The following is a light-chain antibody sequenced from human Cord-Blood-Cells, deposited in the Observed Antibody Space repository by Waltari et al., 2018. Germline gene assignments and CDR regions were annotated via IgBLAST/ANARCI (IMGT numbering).Light chain of an antibody. CDR2: AAS. J-gene: IGKJ3*01. CDR1: QSISSY. CDR3: QQNYNTPFT. V-gene: IGKV1-39*01. Sequence: DIQMTQSPSSLSASVGDRVTITCRASQSISSYLNWYQQKPGKAPKLLIYAASNLESGVPSRFSGSGSGTDFTLTISSLQPEDIATYYCQQNYNTPFTFGPGTKVDIK.